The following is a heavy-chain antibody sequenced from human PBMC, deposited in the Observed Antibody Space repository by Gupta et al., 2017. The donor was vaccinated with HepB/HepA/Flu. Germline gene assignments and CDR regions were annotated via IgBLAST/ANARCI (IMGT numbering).Heavy chain of an antibody. CDR3: ARGGIRGRSRGWNRFDP. V-gene: IGHV4-34*01. D-gene: IGHD3-10*01. CDR1: GGSFSGYY. Sequence: QVQLQQWGAGLLKPSETLSLTCAVYGGSFSGYYWSWIRQPPGKGLEWIGEINHSGSTNYKPSLKRRVTISVDTSKNQFSLKLSSVTAADTAVYYCARGGIRGRSRGWNRFDPWCQGTLVTVSS. CDR2: INHSGST. J-gene: IGHJ5*02.